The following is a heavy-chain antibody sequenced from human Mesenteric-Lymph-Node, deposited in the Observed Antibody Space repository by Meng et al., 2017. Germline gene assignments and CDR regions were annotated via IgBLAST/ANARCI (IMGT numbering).Heavy chain of an antibody. CDR1: GFTFSSYA. J-gene: IGHJ6*02. D-gene: IGHD3-10*01. Sequence: GESLKISCAASGFTFSSYAMHWVRQAPGKGLEWVAVISYDGSNKYYADSVKGRFTISRDNAKNSLYLQMNSLRAEDTAVYYCARVLITMVRPDYYGMDVWGQGTTVPSP. CDR2: ISYDGSNK. CDR3: ARVLITMVRPDYYGMDV. V-gene: IGHV3-30*04.